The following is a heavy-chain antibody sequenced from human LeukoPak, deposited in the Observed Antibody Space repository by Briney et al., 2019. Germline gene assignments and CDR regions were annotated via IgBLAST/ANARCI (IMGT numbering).Heavy chain of an antibody. Sequence: PGGSLRLSCAASGLTFSSYSMNWVRQAPGKGLEWVSSISSSSSYIYYADSVKGRFTISRDNAKNSLYLQTNSLRAEDTAVYYCARDPSPRSGWYEVMWFDPWGQGTLVTVSS. D-gene: IGHD6-19*01. V-gene: IGHV3-21*01. CDR1: GLTFSSYS. CDR2: ISSSSSYI. CDR3: ARDPSPRSGWYEVMWFDP. J-gene: IGHJ5*02.